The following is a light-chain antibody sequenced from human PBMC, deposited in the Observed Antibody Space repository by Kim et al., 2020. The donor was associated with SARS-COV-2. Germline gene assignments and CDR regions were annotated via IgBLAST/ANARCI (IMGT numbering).Light chain of an antibody. CDR3: SSYAGTNTVL. CDR2: ELN. J-gene: IGLJ2*01. V-gene: IGLV2-8*01. Sequence: QSVAISCTGTSSGVGAYNYVSWYQQYPGKAPKLIIYELNKRPSGVPDRFSGSKSGNTASLTVSGLQAEDEADYYCSSYAGTNTVLFGGGTQLTVL. CDR1: SSGVGAYNY.